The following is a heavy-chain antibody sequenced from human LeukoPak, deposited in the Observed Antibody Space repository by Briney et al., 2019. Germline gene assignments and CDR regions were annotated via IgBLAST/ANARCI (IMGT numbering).Heavy chain of an antibody. Sequence: SETLSLTCAVSGGSISNYYWSWIRQPAGKGLEWIGRISSSGSTNYNPSLKSRVTISVDTSKNQFSLKLSSVTAADTAVYFCARGPYSYDSSGAFDIWGQGTMVTVSS. J-gene: IGHJ3*02. CDR1: GGSISNYY. V-gene: IGHV4-4*07. CDR2: ISSSGST. D-gene: IGHD3-22*01. CDR3: ARGPYSYDSSGAFDI.